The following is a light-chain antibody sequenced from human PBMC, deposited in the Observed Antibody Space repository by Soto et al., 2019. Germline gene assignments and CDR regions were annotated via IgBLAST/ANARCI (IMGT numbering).Light chain of an antibody. V-gene: IGKV3D-20*01. CDR1: ERVSSSY. CDR3: QQYGSSSIT. CDR2: DAS. J-gene: IGKJ5*01. Sequence: IVLAQSPAPMSLSPRERSTLXXGASERVSSSYVAWYQMKAGLAPRLXIHDASTRASGIPDRFRGSNAGTDFTLTSRGLEPEDSALYYCQQYGSSSITFGQGTRLEIK.